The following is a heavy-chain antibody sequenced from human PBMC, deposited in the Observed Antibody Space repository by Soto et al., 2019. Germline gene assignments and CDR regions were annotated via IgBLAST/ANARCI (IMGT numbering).Heavy chain of an antibody. V-gene: IGHV1-69*06. CDR1: GGTFSSYA. J-gene: IGHJ6*02. Sequence: SVKVSCKASGGTFSSYAISLVRQAPGQGIEWMGGIIPIXXTXXXXXKXXGRVTITADKSTSTAYMELSSLRSEDTAVYYCARGSVVDTAIHGMDVWGQGTTVTVSS. CDR2: IIPIXXTX. D-gene: IGHD5-18*01. CDR3: ARGSVVDTAIHGMDV.